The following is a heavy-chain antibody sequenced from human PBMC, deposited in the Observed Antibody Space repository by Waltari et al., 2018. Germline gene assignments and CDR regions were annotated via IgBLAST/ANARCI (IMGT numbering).Heavy chain of an antibody. Sequence: QVQLVQSGAEMKKPGSSVKVSCKASRDTFTNYGVTWLRQAPGQGLEWMGRFLPCLDVTNYAQKFQGRVTITADKSTDTAYMELTSLTSEDTAVYYCGTGVEPWFDSWGQGTLLTVSS. V-gene: IGHV1-69*04. CDR1: RDTFTNYG. J-gene: IGHJ5*01. CDR3: GTGVEPWFDS. CDR2: FLPCLDVT.